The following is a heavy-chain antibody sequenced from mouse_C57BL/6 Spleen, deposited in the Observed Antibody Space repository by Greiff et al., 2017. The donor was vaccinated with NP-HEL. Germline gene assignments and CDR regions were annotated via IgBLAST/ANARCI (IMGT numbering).Heavy chain of an antibody. CDR1: GYTFTSYW. CDR2: IDPSDSYT. J-gene: IGHJ1*03. Sequence: QVQLQQPGAELVKPGASVKLSCKASGYTFTSYWMQWVKQRPGQGLEWIGEIDPSDSYTNYNQKFKGKATLTVDTSSSTAYMQLSSLTSEDSAVYDCARRKGILGYGSSETGYFDVWGTGTTVTVSS. CDR3: ARRKGILGYGSSETGYFDV. V-gene: IGHV1-50*01. D-gene: IGHD1-1*01.